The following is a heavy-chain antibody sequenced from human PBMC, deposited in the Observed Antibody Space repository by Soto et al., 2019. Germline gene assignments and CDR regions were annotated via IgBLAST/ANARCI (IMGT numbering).Heavy chain of an antibody. J-gene: IGHJ3*02. CDR3: ARGETPTHAFDI. CDR1: GGSISSGGYY. Sequence: TLSLTCTVSGGSISSGGYYWSWIRQHPGKGLEWIGYIYYSGSTYYNPSLKSRVTISVDTSKNQFSLKLSSVTAADTAVYYCARGETPTHAFDIWGQGTMVTVSS. CDR2: IYYSGST. V-gene: IGHV4-31*03.